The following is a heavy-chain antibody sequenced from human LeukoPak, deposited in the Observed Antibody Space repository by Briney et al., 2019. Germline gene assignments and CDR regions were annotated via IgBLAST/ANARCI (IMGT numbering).Heavy chain of an antibody. Sequence: ASVKVSCKASGYTFTSYGISWMRQAPGQGLEWMGWISAYNGNTNYAQKLQGRVTMTTDTSTSTAYMELRSLRSDDTAVYYCARGKNYDYVWGSYRKYYYYYYMDVWGKGTTVTISS. CDR2: ISAYNGNT. CDR1: GYTFTSYG. CDR3: ARGKNYDYVWGSYRKYYYYYYMDV. J-gene: IGHJ6*03. D-gene: IGHD3-16*02. V-gene: IGHV1-18*01.